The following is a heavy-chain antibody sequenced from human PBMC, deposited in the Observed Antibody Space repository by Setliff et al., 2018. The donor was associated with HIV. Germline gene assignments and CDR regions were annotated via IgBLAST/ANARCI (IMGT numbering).Heavy chain of an antibody. CDR2: MNPKSGNT. D-gene: IGHD2-2*01. CDR3: ARGYCSSTSCYGIYYFDN. CDR1: GYNFTSHD. J-gene: IGHJ4*02. Sequence: ASVKVSCKASGYNFTSHDINWVRQAPGQGLEWMGWMNPKSGNTGYARKFQGRVTMTRKTSISTAYMELRSLRSDDTAVYYCARGYCSSTSCYGIYYFDNWGQGTTVTAPQ. V-gene: IGHV1-8*01.